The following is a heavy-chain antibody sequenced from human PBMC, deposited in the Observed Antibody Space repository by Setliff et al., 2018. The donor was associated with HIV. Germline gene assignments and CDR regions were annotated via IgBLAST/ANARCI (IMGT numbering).Heavy chain of an antibody. J-gene: IGHJ4*02. CDR1: GFTFSSYS. CDR2: ISSSSSYI. Sequence: GGSLRLSCAASGFTFSSYSMNWVRQAPGEGLEWVSSISSSSSYIYYADSVKGRFTISRDNAKNSLYLQMNSLRAEDTAVYYCAKSPPDYDILTGWPEYFDYWGQGTLVTVSS. D-gene: IGHD3-9*01. V-gene: IGHV3-21*01. CDR3: AKSPPDYDILTGWPEYFDY.